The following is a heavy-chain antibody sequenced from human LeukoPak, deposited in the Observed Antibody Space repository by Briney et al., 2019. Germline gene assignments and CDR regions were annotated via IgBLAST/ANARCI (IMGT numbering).Heavy chain of an antibody. J-gene: IGHJ6*04. V-gene: IGHV4-34*01. CDR3: ARDPLYCSGGSCYPGDYYYYYGMDV. CDR2: INHSGST. D-gene: IGHD2-15*01. CDR1: GGSFSGYY. Sequence: SETLTLTCAVYGGSFSGYYWSWIRQPPGKGLEWIGEINHSGSTNYNPSLKSRVTISVDTSKNQFSLKLSSVTAADTAVYCCARDPLYCSGGSCYPGDYYYYYGMDVWGKGTTVTVSS.